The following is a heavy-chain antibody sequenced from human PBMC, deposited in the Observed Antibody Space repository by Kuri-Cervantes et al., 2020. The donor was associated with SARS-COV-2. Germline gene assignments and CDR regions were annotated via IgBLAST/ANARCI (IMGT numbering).Heavy chain of an antibody. V-gene: IGHV3-30*18. CDR1: GFTFSSYG. D-gene: IGHD4-11*01. Sequence: GESLKISCAASGFTFSSYGMHWVRQAPGKGLEWVAVISNDGSNKYYADSVKGRFTISRDNSKNTLYLQMHSLRAEDTAVYYCANVAVYSHGYYYYGMDVWGQGTTVTVSS. CDR2: ISNDGSNK. CDR3: ANVAVYSHGYYYYGMDV. J-gene: IGHJ6*02.